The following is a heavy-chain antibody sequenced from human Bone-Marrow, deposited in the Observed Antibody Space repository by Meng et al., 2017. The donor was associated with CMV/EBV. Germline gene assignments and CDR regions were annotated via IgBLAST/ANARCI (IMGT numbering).Heavy chain of an antibody. CDR2: INSDGSFA. Sequence: GESLKISCAASGFTFSSHWMHWVRQAPGEGLVWVSRINSDGSFATYADSVEGRFTVSRDNAKNSLYLQMNSLRAEDTAVYYCASLVVVPAAIPYYYGMDVWGQGTTVTVSS. D-gene: IGHD2-2*02. J-gene: IGHJ6*02. V-gene: IGHV3-74*01. CDR1: GFTFSSHW. CDR3: ASLVVVPAAIPYYYGMDV.